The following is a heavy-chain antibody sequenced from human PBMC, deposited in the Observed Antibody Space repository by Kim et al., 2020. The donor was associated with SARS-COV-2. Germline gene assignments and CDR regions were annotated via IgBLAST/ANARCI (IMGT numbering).Heavy chain of an antibody. Sequence: RFTISRDNAKNSLYLQMNSLRAEDTAVYYCARDQAAAGTGVYYYYYGMDVWGQGTTVTVSS. CDR3: ARDQAAAGTGVYYYYYGMDV. V-gene: IGHV3-11*06. J-gene: IGHJ6*02. D-gene: IGHD6-13*01.